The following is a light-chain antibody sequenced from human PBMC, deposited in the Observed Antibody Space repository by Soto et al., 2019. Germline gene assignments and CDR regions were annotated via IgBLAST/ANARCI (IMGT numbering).Light chain of an antibody. Sequence: IHITHVPSSLSASVGHGVTVAWRASQTITNIFNWYHHNPGRAPNRLIIAGSHLQSGVSSGFSGSGSGTNFSPPTSSLHPQDFATFYYRESDATPCAFGGGTKVDIK. CDR1: QTITNI. CDR2: AGS. CDR3: RESDATPCA. J-gene: IGKJ4*02. V-gene: IGKV1-39*01.